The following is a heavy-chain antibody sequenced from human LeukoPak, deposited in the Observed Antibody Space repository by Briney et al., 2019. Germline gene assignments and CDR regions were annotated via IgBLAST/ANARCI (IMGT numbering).Heavy chain of an antibody. J-gene: IGHJ5*02. CDR2: ISAYIGNT. Sequence: GASVKVSCKASGYTFTSYGISWVRQAPGQGLEWMGWISAYIGNTNYAQKLQGRVTMTTDTSTSTAYMELRSLRSDDTAVYYCARGSIVVVPAAEGPWGQGTLVTVSS. CDR3: ARGSIVVVPAAEGP. V-gene: IGHV1-18*01. CDR1: GYTFTSYG. D-gene: IGHD2-2*01.